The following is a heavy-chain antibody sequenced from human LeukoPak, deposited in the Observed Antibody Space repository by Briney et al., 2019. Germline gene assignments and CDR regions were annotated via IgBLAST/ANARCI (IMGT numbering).Heavy chain of an antibody. D-gene: IGHD6-19*01. Sequence: PGGSLRLSCAASGLSFSSYAMSWVRQAPGKGLEWVSAISGSGGSTYYADSVKGRFTISRDNSKNTLYLQMNSLRAEDTAVYYCAKDLSGYSSGWFDFDYWGQGTLVTVSS. CDR2: ISGSGGST. CDR3: AKDLSGYSSGWFDFDY. CDR1: GLSFSSYA. V-gene: IGHV3-23*01. J-gene: IGHJ4*02.